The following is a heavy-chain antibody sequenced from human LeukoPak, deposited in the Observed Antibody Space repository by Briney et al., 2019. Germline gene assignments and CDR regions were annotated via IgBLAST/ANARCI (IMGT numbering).Heavy chain of an antibody. J-gene: IGHJ5*02. CDR3: ARGRVHYYGSGSYYGP. Sequence: SETPSLTCAVSGGSFCGYYRSWIRQPPGKGVEWIGEINISGSINYNPSPKSRVTISVDTSENQFTLKLSSVTAADTALYYCARGRVHYYGSGSYYGPWGQGTLVTVSS. CDR1: GGSFCGYY. D-gene: IGHD3-10*01. V-gene: IGHV4-34*01. CDR2: INISGSI.